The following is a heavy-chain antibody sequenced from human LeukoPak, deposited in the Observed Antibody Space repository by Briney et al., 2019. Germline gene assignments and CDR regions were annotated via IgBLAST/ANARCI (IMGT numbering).Heavy chain of an antibody. CDR2: IIPIFGTA. Sequence: SVKVSCKASGGTFSSYAISWVRQAPGQGLEWMGGIIPIFGTANYAQKFQGRVTITADKSTSTAYMELSSLRSDDTAVYYCARGPPSAVTGALDSKMDYWGQGTLVTVSS. D-gene: IGHD6-19*01. CDR1: GGTFSSYA. CDR3: ARGPPSAVTGALDSKMDY. J-gene: IGHJ4*02. V-gene: IGHV1-69*06.